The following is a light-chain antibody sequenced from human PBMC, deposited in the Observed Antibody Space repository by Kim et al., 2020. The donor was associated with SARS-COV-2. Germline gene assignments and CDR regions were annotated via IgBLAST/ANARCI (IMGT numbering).Light chain of an antibody. V-gene: IGKV1-27*01. CDR1: QGNSSN. CDR2: DAS. CDR3: QKYNGAPGT. J-gene: IGKJ1*01. Sequence: ASVGDRVTISWRASQGNSSNVAWYQQKPGDVPKLLIYDASALLSGVPSRFSGSGSGTDFTLTISSLQPEDVAAYYCQKYNGAPGTFGQGTKVDIK.